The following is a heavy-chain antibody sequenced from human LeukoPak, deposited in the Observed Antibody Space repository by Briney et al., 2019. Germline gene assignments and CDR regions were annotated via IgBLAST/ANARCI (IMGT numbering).Heavy chain of an antibody. J-gene: IGHJ4*02. CDR1: GFAFSTYG. D-gene: IGHD6-6*01. CDR2: IWYDRSNK. V-gene: IGHV3-33*01. CDR3: ARALSTAARTAQFDY. Sequence: GGSLRLSCAASGFAFSTYGMHWVRQAPGKGLEWVAVIWYDRSNKYYADSVKGRFTISRDNSKNTLYLQMNSLRAEDTAVYYCARALSTAARTAQFDYWGQGTLVTVSS.